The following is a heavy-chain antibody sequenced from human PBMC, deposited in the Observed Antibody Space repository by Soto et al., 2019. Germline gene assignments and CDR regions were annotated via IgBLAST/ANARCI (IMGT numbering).Heavy chain of an antibody. D-gene: IGHD2-2*02. V-gene: IGHV3-11*01. CDR2: ISSSGSTI. Sequence: GTLSLSCAASGFPFSDYYMSWIRQAPGKGLEWVSYISSSGSTIYYADSVKGRFTISRDNAKNSLYLQMNSLRAEDTAVYYCARLYTLYYFDYWGQGTLVTVSS. J-gene: IGHJ4*02. CDR1: GFPFSDYY. CDR3: ARLYTLYYFDY.